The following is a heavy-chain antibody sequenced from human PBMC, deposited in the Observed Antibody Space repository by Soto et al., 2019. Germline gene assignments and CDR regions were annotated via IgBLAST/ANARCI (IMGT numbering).Heavy chain of an antibody. Sequence: GGSLRLSCAASGFTFSSYGMHWVRQAPGKGLEWVAVISYDGSNKYYADSVKGRFTISRDNSKNTLYLQMNSLRAEDTAVYYCAKGIAGIYYDILTGYYTVWGQGTLVTVSS. V-gene: IGHV3-30*18. J-gene: IGHJ4*02. CDR2: ISYDGSNK. D-gene: IGHD3-9*01. CDR3: AKGIAGIYYDILTGYYTV. CDR1: GFTFSSYG.